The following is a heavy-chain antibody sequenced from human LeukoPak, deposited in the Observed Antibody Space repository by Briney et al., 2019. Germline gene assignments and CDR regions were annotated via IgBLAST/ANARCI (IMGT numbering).Heavy chain of an antibody. J-gene: IGHJ1*01. CDR3: ARDTDEYFQH. CDR2: IYYSGST. D-gene: IGHD5-18*01. Sequence: SQTLSLTCTVSGGSISSGSYYWSWIRQPAGKGLEWIGYIYYSGSTNYNPSLKSRVTISVDTSKNQFSLKLSSVTAADTAVYYCARDTDEYFQHWGQGTLVTVSS. CDR1: GGSISSGSYY. V-gene: IGHV4-61*10.